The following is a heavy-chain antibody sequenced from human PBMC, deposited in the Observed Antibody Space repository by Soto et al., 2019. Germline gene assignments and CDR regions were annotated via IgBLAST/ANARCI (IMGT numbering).Heavy chain of an antibody. J-gene: IGHJ4*02. CDR3: ARDSVRGDAYNFDY. V-gene: IGHV3-7*01. Sequence: PGGSLRLSCAASGFIFSSYYMNWVRQAPGKGLEWVANIKPDGSAKNYVDSVKGRFTISRDNAKNSVYLQMNSLRAEDTAVYYCARDSVRGDAYNFDYWGQGTLVTVSS. D-gene: IGHD3-10*01. CDR1: GFIFSSYY. CDR2: IKPDGSAK.